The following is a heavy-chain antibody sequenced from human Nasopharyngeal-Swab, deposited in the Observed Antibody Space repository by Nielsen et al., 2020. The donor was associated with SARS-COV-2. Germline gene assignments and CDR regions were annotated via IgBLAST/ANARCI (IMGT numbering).Heavy chain of an antibody. J-gene: IGHJ4*02. D-gene: IGHD4-11*01. Sequence: SETLSLTCAVYGGSFSSYYWGWIRQPPGKGLEWIGSIYYSGSTYYNPSLESRVTISVDTSKNQFSLKLSSVTAADTAVYYCARHPDPLGSNLTFDYWGQGTLVTVSS. CDR2: IYYSGST. CDR3: ARHPDPLGSNLTFDY. CDR1: GGSFSSYY. V-gene: IGHV4-39*01.